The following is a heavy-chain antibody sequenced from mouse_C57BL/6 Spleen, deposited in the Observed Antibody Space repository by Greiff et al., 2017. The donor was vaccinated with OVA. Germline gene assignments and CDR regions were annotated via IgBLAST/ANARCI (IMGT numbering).Heavy chain of an antibody. CDR1: GYTFTSYW. J-gene: IGHJ2*01. CDR3: ARRTGRYYFDY. V-gene: IGHV1-52*01. D-gene: IGHD4-1*01. Sequence: VKLQESGPELVKPGASVKISCKASGYTFTSYWMHWVKQRPIQGLEWIGNIDPSDSETHYNQKFKDKATLTVDKSSSTAYMQLSSLTSEDSAVYYCARRTGRYYFDYWGQGTTLTVSS. CDR2: IDPSDSET.